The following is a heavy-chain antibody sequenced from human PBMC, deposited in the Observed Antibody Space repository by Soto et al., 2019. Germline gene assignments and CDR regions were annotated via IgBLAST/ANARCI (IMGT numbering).Heavy chain of an antibody. Sequence: QVQLQESGPGLVKPSETLSLTCTVSGGSVSSGSYYWSWIRQPPGKGLEWIGYIYYSGSTNYNPSLXXXFTTSVDTSTXXSXLXXSSVTDADTALYYCALLGYYYASSGYSQETEYFPHWGKGTLVTVSS. CDR1: GGSVSSGSYY. J-gene: IGHJ1*01. CDR2: IYYSGST. D-gene: IGHD3-22*01. CDR3: ALLGYYYASSGYSQETEYFPH. V-gene: IGHV4-61*03.